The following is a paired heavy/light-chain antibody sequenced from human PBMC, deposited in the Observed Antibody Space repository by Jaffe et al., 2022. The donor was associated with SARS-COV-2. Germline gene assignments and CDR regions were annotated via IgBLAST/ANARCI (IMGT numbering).Light chain of an antibody. CDR3: QSFESSNRRV. Sequence: NFMLTQPHSVSESPGKTVTISCTGSSGSIASNFVHWYQQRPGSAPTTVIYEGNQRPSGVPDRFSGSIDSSSNSASLTISGLKTEDEADYYCQSFESSNRRVFGGGTKLTVL. CDR2: EGN. CDR1: SGSIASNF. J-gene: IGLJ3*02. V-gene: IGLV6-57*02.
Heavy chain of an antibody. CDR3: ARPTGGYAETYFDY. CDR2: FNPRSGRT. CDR1: GYTLTSYY. J-gene: IGHJ4*02. D-gene: IGHD5-12*01. V-gene: IGHV1-46*01. Sequence: QVQLVQSGAEVKKPGASVKISCKASGYTLTSYYINWVRQAPGQGLEWMGIFNPRSGRTTYAQKFQGRVTMTRDTSTNTLYMELSSLRSEDTAVYYCARPTGGYAETYFDYWGQGTLVTVSS.